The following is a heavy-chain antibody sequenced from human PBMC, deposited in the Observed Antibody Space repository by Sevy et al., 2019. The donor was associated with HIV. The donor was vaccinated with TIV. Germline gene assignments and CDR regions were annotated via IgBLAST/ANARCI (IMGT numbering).Heavy chain of an antibody. J-gene: IGHJ6*02. CDR2: IYYTGTT. V-gene: IGHV4-39*01. CDR3: ARPNSMASYTLDV. D-gene: IGHD3-10*01. CDR1: GGSISSSSYY. Sequence: SETLSLTCTVSGGSISSSSYYWAWIRQSPGKGLEWIGSIYYTGTTHSNPSLKSRVTISKDISKNQFFLRLRSATAADTAMYFCARPNSMASYTLDVWGQGTTVTVSS.